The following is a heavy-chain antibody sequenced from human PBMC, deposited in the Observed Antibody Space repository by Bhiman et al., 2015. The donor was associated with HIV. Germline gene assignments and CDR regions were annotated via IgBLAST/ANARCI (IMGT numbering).Heavy chain of an antibody. D-gene: IGHD2-2*03. CDR1: GFTFSTYN. CDR3: TVWILGVGSPTNIADC. J-gene: IGHJ4*02. Sequence: EVQLVESGGGLVKPGGSLRLSCAASGFTFSTYNMNWVRQAPGKGLEWVSLISSTSTNIFYADSVKGRFTISRDNAKNSLYLQMNSLKSEDTAVYYCTVWILGVGSPTNIADCWGQGTLVTVSP. V-gene: IGHV3-21*03. CDR2: ISSTSTNI.